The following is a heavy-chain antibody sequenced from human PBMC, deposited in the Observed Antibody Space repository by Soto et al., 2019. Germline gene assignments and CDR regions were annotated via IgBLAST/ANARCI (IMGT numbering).Heavy chain of an antibody. Sequence: SQTLSLTCAISGDNVSSDSAAWNWIRPSPSRGLEWLGRTYYRSKWYNDYVASVKSRITINPDTSKNHFSLQMNSVTPEDTAVYYCSSWHYDYWGQGTLVTVS. CDR2: TYYRSKWYN. CDR3: SSWHYDY. D-gene: IGHD2-15*01. J-gene: IGHJ4*02. CDR1: GDNVSSDSAA. V-gene: IGHV6-1*01.